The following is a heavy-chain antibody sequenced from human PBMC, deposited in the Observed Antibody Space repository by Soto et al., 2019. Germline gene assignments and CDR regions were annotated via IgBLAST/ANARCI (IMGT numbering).Heavy chain of an antibody. D-gene: IGHD6-19*01. Sequence: GSLRLSCAASGFTFSDYYMSWIRQAPGKGLEWVSYISSSGSTIYYADSVKGRFTISRDNAKNSLYLQMNSLRAEDTAVYYCARQIAVAGTWFGAFDIWGQGTMVTVSS. J-gene: IGHJ3*02. V-gene: IGHV3-11*01. CDR3: ARQIAVAGTWFGAFDI. CDR2: ISSSGSTI. CDR1: GFTFSDYY.